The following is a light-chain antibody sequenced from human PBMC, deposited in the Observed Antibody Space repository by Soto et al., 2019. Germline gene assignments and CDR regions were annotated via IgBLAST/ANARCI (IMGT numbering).Light chain of an antibody. J-gene: IGKJ1*01. CDR2: GAS. CDR3: HQYNSWPPWT. V-gene: IGKV3-15*01. CDR1: QSVSSN. Sequence: EIVMTQSPATLSVSRGERATLSCRASQSVSSNLAWYQQKPGQAPRLLIYGASTRATGIPARFSGSGSGTEFNLTISSLQSEDYAVYYCHQYNSWPPWT.